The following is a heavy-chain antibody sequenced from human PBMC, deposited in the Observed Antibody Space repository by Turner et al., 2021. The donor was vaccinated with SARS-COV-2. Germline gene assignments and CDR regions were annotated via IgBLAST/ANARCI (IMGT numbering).Heavy chain of an antibody. CDR2: IYYSGGT. V-gene: IGHV4-39*01. CDR3: ASPGGNSGWFFAYDI. D-gene: IGHD6-19*01. Sequence: QLQLQESGPGLVKPSETLSLTCPVPSGSISSSSYYWGWNRQPPGKGLEWIGSIYYSGGTDYNPSLKSRVTISVDTSKNQFSLKLNSVTAADTAVYYCASPGGNSGWFFAYDIWGQGTMVTVSS. CDR1: SGSISSSSYY. J-gene: IGHJ3*02.